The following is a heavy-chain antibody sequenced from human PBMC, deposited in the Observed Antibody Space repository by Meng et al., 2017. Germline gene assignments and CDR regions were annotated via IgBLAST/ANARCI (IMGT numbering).Heavy chain of an antibody. D-gene: IGHD6-13*01. V-gene: IGHV3-15*01. CDR1: GLRFTDAW. J-gene: IGHJ4*02. CDR3: ATGAAAADH. CDR2: IKRNRDGGTI. Sequence: EVQLVGSGGGLVQPGGSLRSSCVAAGLRFTDAWRSWVRQAPGKGLEWVGRIKRNRDGGTIDYAARVKGRFTISRDESKNTLYLQMDSLITEDTAVYFCATGAAAADHWGQGTLVTVSS.